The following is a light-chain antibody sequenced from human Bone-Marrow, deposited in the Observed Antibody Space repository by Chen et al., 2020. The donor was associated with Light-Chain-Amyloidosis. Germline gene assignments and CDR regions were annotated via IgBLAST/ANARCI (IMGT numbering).Light chain of an antibody. CDR2: DVS. Sequence: SDLTQPASVSGSPGQTITISCTGSNRDAGGYKYVPWYQQHPGEAPKLTIYDVSNRPSGVPDRFSGSKSGNTASLTISGLQAADEADYYCCSTAGRSTLVFGGGTTLTVL. CDR1: NRDAGGYKY. V-gene: IGLV2-14*03. CDR3: CSTAGRSTLV. J-gene: IGLJ2*01.